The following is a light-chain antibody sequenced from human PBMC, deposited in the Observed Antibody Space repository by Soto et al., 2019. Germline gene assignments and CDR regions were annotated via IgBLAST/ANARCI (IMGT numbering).Light chain of an antibody. V-gene: IGLV2-23*02. J-gene: IGLJ3*02. CDR3: CSYAIRTTFV. Sequence: QSALTQPASVSGSPGQSSTISCTGTGNDVGGYNLVSWYQQHPGRAPRLMIYEDSVRPSGISNRFSGSKSGDTASLTISRLQAEDEAHYYCCSYAIRTTFVFGGGTKVTVL. CDR2: EDS. CDR1: GNDVGGYNL.